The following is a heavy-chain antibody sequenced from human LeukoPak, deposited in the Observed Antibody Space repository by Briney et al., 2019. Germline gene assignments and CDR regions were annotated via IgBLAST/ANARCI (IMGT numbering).Heavy chain of an antibody. CDR3: ARHDIVVVPAANSFYYYGMDV. J-gene: IGHJ6*02. Sequence: SETLSLTCTVSGGSISSYYWSWIRQPPGKGLEWIGYIYYSGSTNYNPSLKSRVTISVDTSKNQFSLKLSSVTAADTAVYYCARHDIVVVPAANSFYYYGMDVWGQGTTVTVSS. D-gene: IGHD2-2*01. V-gene: IGHV4-59*08. CDR2: IYYSGST. CDR1: GGSISSYY.